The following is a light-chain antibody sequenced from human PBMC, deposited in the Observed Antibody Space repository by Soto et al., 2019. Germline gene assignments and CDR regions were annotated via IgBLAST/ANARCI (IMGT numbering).Light chain of an antibody. J-gene: IGKJ1*01. CDR2: DAS. Sequence: EIVLTHSPGTLSLSPVERATLSCRASQYVSSFLAWYQQKAGQAPRLLIYDASHRATGIQARFSGSGSGTDFTLTINSLEPEDFALYYCQQRYNWPPTFGQGTKVDIK. V-gene: IGKV3-11*01. CDR3: QQRYNWPPT. CDR1: QYVSSF.